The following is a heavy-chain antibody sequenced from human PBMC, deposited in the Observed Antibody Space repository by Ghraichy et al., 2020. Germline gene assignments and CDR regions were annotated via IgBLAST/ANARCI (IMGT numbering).Heavy chain of an antibody. J-gene: IGHJ6*02. Sequence: GGSLRLSCVVSGFTISSTYMTWVRQAPGKGLEWVFFIQSGGATYYTDSVKGRYVISRDTSRNTLFLQMNSLRAEDTAIYYCARREVIVTYVMDVWGQGTTVTVSS. CDR3: ARREVIVTYVMDV. D-gene: IGHD1-26*01. V-gene: IGHV3-53*01. CDR2: IQSGGAT. CDR1: GFTISSTY.